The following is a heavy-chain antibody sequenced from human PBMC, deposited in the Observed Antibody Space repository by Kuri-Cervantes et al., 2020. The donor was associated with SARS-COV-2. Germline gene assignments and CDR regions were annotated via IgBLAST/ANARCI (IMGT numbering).Heavy chain of an antibody. CDR2: ISSNGGST. Sequence: GGSLRLSCAASGFTFSSYAMHWVRQAPGKGLEYVSAISSNGGSTYYANSVKGRFTISRDNSKNTLYLQMNSLRAEDTAVYYCAKESYHDSSGIPGDYWGQGTLVTVSS. V-gene: IGHV3-64*01. J-gene: IGHJ4*02. CDR1: GFTFSSYA. D-gene: IGHD3-22*01. CDR3: AKESYHDSSGIPGDY.